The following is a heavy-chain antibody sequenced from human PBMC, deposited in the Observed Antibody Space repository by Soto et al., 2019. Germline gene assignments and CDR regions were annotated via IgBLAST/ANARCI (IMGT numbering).Heavy chain of an antibody. V-gene: IGHV4-59*01. CDR3: ARSDSSGSYYFDY. J-gene: IGHJ4*02. Sequence: QVQLQESGPGLVKPSETLSLTCTVSGGSISSYYWSWIRQPPGKGLEWIGYIYYSGSTNYNPSLKSRVTISVDTSKNQFSLKLSSVTAADTAVYYCARSDSSGSYYFDYWGQGTLVTVSS. CDR1: GGSISSYY. CDR2: IYYSGST. D-gene: IGHD3-22*01.